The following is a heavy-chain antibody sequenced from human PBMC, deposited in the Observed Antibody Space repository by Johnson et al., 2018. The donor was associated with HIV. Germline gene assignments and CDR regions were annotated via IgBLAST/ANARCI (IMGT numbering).Heavy chain of an antibody. V-gene: IGHV3-74*02. CDR1: GFTFSSYW. D-gene: IGHD6-6*01. CDR2: INSDGSST. J-gene: IGHJ3*02. CDR3: ARAQLLADDAFNN. Sequence: VQLVESGGALVQPGGSLRLSCAASGFTFSSYWMHWVRQAPGKGLVWVSRINSDGSSTSYADSVKGRFTISRDNAKNTLYLQLNSLRVEDTAIYYCARAQLLADDAFNNWGQGTMVTVSS.